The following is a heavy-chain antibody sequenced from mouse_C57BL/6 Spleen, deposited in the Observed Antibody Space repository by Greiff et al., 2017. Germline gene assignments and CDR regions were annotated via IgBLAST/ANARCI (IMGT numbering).Heavy chain of an antibody. CDR2: IDPSDSYT. CDR1: GYTFTSYW. V-gene: IGHV1-69*01. CDR3: ASADH. Sequence: QVQLQQPGAELVMPGASVKLSCKASGYTFTSYWMHWVKQRPGQGLEWIGEIDPSDSYTNYNQKFKGKATLTVDKSSSTAYMQLSSLTSEDSAVYYCASADHWGQGTTLTVSS. J-gene: IGHJ2*01.